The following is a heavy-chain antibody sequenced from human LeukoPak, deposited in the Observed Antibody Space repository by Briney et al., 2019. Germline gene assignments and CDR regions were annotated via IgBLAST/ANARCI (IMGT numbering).Heavy chain of an antibody. CDR2: ISSSGSTI. J-gene: IGHJ4*02. CDR3: ASRRPISYYYDSSGLFDY. Sequence: GGSLRLSCAASGFTFSSYEMNWVRRAPGKGLEWVSYISSSGSTIYYADSVKGRFTISRDNAKNSLYLQMNSLRAEDTAVYYCASRRPISYYYDSSGLFDYWGQGTLVTVSS. V-gene: IGHV3-48*03. D-gene: IGHD3-22*01. CDR1: GFTFSSYE.